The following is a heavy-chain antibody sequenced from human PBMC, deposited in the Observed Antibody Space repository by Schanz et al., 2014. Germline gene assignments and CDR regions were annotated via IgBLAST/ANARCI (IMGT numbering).Heavy chain of an antibody. D-gene: IGHD3-22*01. CDR1: GFSFSGFG. CDR2: ISYDGRNK. Sequence: QVQLVESRGGVVQPGRSLRLSCAGSGFSFSGFGMHWVRQAPGKGLEWVAVISYDGRNKYFADSVKGRFTISRDNSKNTLFLQVNSLRAEDTAVYYCAKDHFGHYDSSGCSDCYYYGMDVWGQGTTVTVSS. CDR3: AKDHFGHYDSSGCSDCYYYGMDV. J-gene: IGHJ6*02. V-gene: IGHV3-30*18.